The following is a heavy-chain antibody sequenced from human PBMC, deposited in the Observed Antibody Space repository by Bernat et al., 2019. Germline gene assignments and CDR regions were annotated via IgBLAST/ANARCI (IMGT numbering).Heavy chain of an antibody. CDR1: GFSFTSYE. V-gene: IGHV3-48*03. CDR3: ARDGCSGGDCLDY. Sequence: EVQLVESGGGLVQPGGSLRLTCVASGFSFTSYEMNWVRQAPGKGLEWVAYIGNSGTSIQYTDSVKGRFTISRDSAKSSLWLQMTSLRVEDTAVYYCARDGCSGGDCLDYWGQGTRVTVSS. J-gene: IGHJ4*02. CDR2: IGNSGTSI. D-gene: IGHD2-15*01.